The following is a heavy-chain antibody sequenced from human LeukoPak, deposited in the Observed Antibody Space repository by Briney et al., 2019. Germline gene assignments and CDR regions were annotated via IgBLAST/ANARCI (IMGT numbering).Heavy chain of an antibody. CDR2: IYYSGST. J-gene: IGHJ5*02. CDR3: ARGNRDGYNRDDWFDP. CDR1: GGSISSYY. V-gene: IGHV4-59*01. D-gene: IGHD5-12*01. Sequence: SETLSLTCTVSGGSISSYYWSWIRQPPGKGLGWIGYIYYSGSTNYNPSLKSRVTISVDTSKNQFSLKLSSVTAADTAVYYCARGNRDGYNRDDWFDPWGQGTLVTVSS.